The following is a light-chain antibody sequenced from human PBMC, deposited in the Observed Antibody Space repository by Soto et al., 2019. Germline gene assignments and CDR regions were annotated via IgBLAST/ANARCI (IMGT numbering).Light chain of an antibody. CDR3: LRTDCLPVA. CDR2: GAS. V-gene: IGKV1-39*01. Sequence: DIQGTQSPSSLSASVGDRVTITCRASQSISCHLNWSQQKPGTAPNLLIYGASSLRGGVPSRFSGSGSGTDFTLTIRTLQHEDFATYDCLRTDCLPVAFGGGTKVET. CDR1: QSISCH. J-gene: IGKJ4*01.